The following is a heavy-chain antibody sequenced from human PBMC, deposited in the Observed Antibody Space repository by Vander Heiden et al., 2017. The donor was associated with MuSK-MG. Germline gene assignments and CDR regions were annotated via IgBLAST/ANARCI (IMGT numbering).Heavy chain of an antibody. D-gene: IGHD3-10*01. CDR1: AFSFSINA. J-gene: IGHJ4*02. Sequence: EVQLLESGGGLVQPGGSLRLSCAASAFSFSINAMSGVREAPGKGLEWVSAISGSGGSTYYADSVKGRFTISRDNSKNTLYLQMNSLRAEDTAVYYCAKDVLLWFGESPDYWGQGTLVTVSS. CDR2: ISGSGGST. CDR3: AKDVLLWFGESPDY. V-gene: IGHV3-23*01.